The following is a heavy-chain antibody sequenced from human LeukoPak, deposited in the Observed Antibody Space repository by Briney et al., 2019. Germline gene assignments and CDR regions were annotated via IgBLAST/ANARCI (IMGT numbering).Heavy chain of an antibody. V-gene: IGHV4-59*01. Sequence: SETLSLTCTVSGGSTSSYYWSWIRQPPGKGLEWIGYIYYSGSTNYNPSLKSRVTISVDTSKNQFSLKLSSVTAADTAVYYCARYSYGLATRHYYYGMDVWGQGTTVTVSS. CDR1: GGSTSSYY. CDR3: ARYSYGLATRHYYYGMDV. CDR2: IYYSGST. D-gene: IGHD5-18*01. J-gene: IGHJ6*02.